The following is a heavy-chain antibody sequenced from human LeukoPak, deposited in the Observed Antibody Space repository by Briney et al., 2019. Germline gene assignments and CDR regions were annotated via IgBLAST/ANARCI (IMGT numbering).Heavy chain of an antibody. CDR2: ISAYNGNT. Sequence: ASVKVSCKASGYTFTSYGISWVRQAPGQGLEWMGWISAYNGNTNYAQKLQGRVTMTTDTSTSTAYMELRSLRSEDTAVYYCARGYYDILTSGGWFDPWGQGTLVTVSS. CDR1: GYTFTSYG. CDR3: ARGYYDILTSGGWFDP. V-gene: IGHV1-18*01. D-gene: IGHD3-9*01. J-gene: IGHJ5*02.